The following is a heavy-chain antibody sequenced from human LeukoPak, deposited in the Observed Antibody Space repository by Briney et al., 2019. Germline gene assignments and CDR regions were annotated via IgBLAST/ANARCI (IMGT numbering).Heavy chain of an antibody. CDR1: GGSFSGYY. D-gene: IGHD5-12*01. Sequence: TSETLSLTCAVYGGSFSGYYWSWIRQPPGKGLEWIGEINHSGSTNYNPSLKSRVTISVDTSQNQFSLKLSSVTAADTAVYYCARLSGYDWESFYDYWGQGTLVTVSS. CDR3: ARLSGYDWESFYDY. J-gene: IGHJ4*02. V-gene: IGHV4-34*01. CDR2: INHSGST.